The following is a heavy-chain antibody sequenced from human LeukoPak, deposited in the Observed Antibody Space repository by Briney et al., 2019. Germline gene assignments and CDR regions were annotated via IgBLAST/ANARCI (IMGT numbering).Heavy chain of an antibody. D-gene: IGHD2-15*01. CDR1: GGTFSSYA. CDR3: ARDASYCSGGSCLFDY. V-gene: IGHV1-69*13. J-gene: IGHJ4*02. CDR2: IIPIFGTA. Sequence: SVKVSCKASGGTFSSYAISGVRQAPGQGLEWMGGIIPIFGTANYAQKFQGRVTITADESTSTAYMELSSLRSEDTAVYYCARDASYCSGGSCLFDYWGQGTLVTVSS.